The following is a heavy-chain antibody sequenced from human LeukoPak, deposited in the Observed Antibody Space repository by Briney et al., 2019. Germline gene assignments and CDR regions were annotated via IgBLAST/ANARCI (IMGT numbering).Heavy chain of an antibody. J-gene: IGHJ4*02. CDR2: ISSNGDST. Sequence: GGSLRLSCSPSGFTFSSYAMHWVRQAPGKGLEYVSGISSNGDSTYYADSVKGRFTISRDNSKNTLYLQMSSLRAEDTAVYYCVKDSDNLYYFDYWGRGTLDSVSS. CDR1: GFTFSSYA. V-gene: IGHV3-64D*09. CDR3: VKDSDNLYYFDY. D-gene: IGHD1-1*01.